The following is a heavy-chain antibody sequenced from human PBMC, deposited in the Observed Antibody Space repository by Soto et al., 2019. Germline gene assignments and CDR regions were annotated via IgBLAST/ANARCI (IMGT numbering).Heavy chain of an antibody. J-gene: IGHJ6*01. D-gene: IGHD2-2*02. CDR1: GGSISSGGYY. CDR2: IYYSGST. CDR3: ARGERGYCSSTSCYRRYYYYGMDV. V-gene: IGHV4-31*03. Sequence: QVQLQESGPGLVKPSQTLSLTCTVSGGSISSGGYYWSWIRQHPGKGLEWIGYIYYSGSTYYNPSLKSRVTISVDTSKNQFSLKLSSVTAADTAVYYCARGERGYCSSTSCYRRYYYYGMDVW.